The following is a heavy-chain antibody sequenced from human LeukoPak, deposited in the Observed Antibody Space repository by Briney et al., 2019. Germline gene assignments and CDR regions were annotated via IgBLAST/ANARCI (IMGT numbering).Heavy chain of an antibody. D-gene: IGHD3-3*01. CDR3: ARDHIYYDFWSGYYPRNWFDP. CDR2: ISAYNGNT. J-gene: IGHJ5*02. V-gene: IGHV1-18*01. Sequence: GASVTVSCTASGYTFTSYGISWVRQAPGQGLEWMGWISAYNGNTNYAQKLQGRVTMTTDTSTSTAYMELRSLRSDDTAVYYCARDHIYYDFWSGYYPRNWFDPWGQGTLVTVSS. CDR1: GYTFTSYG.